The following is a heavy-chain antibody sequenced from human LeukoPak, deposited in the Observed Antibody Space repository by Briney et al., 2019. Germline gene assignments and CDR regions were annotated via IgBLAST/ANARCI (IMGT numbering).Heavy chain of an antibody. CDR1: GFTFSSYA. J-gene: IGHJ4*02. CDR2: ISGSGGST. V-gene: IGHV3-23*01. Sequence: GGCLMLACAASGFTFSSYAMSWVRQAPGKGLEWVSAISGSGGSTYYAHYVKGRFTISRDNSKNTLYLQMNSLRAEDTAVYYCAKAGSGYHGGYWGQGTLVTVSS. CDR3: AKAGSGYHGGY. D-gene: IGHD3-22*01.